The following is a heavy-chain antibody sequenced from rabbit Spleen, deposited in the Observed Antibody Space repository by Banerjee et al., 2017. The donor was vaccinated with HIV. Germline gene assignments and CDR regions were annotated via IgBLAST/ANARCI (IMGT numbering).Heavy chain of an antibody. V-gene: IGHV1S45*01. CDR2: INASTDKP. D-gene: IGHD1-1*01. CDR1: GVSFSDKDV. J-gene: IGHJ4*01. CDR3: ARDLVGVIGWNFYL. Sequence: EQLEESGGGLVKPEGSLTLTCKASGVSFSDKDVMCWVRQAPGKGLEWIACINASTDKPVSATWASCRFTISRTSSTTVTLRMTSLTVADRATYFCARDLVGVIGWNFYLWGQGTLVTVS.